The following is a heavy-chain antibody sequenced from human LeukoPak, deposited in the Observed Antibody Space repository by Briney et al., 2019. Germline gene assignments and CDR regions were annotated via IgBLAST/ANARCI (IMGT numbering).Heavy chain of an antibody. CDR3: ARANFLYCSSSTCLFDY. CDR2: INPNDGDT. J-gene: IGHJ4*02. CDR1: GYTFTDYY. V-gene: IGHV1-2*02. Sequence: EASVKVSCKASGYTFTDYYMHWVRQAPGQGFEWMGWINPNDGDTNHAQKFQGRVTMTRDTSISTAHMEVSRLRSDDTAVYYCARANFLYCSSSTCLFDYWGQGTLVTVSS. D-gene: IGHD2-2*01.